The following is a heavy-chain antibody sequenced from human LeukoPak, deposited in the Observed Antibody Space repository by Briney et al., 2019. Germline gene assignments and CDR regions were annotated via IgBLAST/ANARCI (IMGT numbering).Heavy chain of an antibody. CDR1: DGSISSFY. V-gene: IGHV4-59*12. D-gene: IGHD3-3*01. J-gene: IGHJ5*02. Sequence: SETLSLTCTVSDGSISSFYWTWIRQSPGKGLEWIGYIFYGGNTNYNPSLKSRVTMSMDTSKRQFSLKLTSVTAADTAVYYCASGTIFGVIAPSSFHRWGRGALVTVSS. CDR3: ASGTIFGVIAPSSFHR. CDR2: IFYGGNT.